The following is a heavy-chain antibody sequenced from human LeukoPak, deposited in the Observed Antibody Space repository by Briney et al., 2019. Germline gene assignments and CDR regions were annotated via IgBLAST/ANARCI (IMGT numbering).Heavy chain of an antibody. CDR2: INRNSSTI. Sequence: PGGSVRLSCTASGFTFTDYYMSWIRQAPGKGLEWVACINRNSSTIYYADSLKGRFTISRDNAMNTLYLQMNSLRAEDTAVYYCAREQPYGDYIGYWGQGTLVTVSS. V-gene: IGHV3-11*01. D-gene: IGHD4-17*01. J-gene: IGHJ4*02. CDR1: GFTFTDYY. CDR3: AREQPYGDYIGY.